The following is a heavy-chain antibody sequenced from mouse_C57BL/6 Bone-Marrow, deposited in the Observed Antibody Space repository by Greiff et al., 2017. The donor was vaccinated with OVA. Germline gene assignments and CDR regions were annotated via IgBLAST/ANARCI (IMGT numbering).Heavy chain of an antibody. CDR1: GYTFTSYW. Sequence: VQLQQPGAELVMPGASVKLSCKASGYTFTSYWMHWVKQRPGQGLEWIGEIDPSDSYTNYNQKFKGKSTLTVDKSSSTAYMQLSSLTSEDSAVYYCAREVLLSFDYWGQGTTLTVSS. CDR3: AREVLLSFDY. V-gene: IGHV1-69*01. J-gene: IGHJ2*01. D-gene: IGHD1-1*01. CDR2: IDPSDSYT.